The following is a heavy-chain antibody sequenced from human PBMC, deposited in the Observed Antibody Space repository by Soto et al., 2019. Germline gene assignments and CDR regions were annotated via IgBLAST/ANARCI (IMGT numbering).Heavy chain of an antibody. CDR3: ARAGGTFREYGMDV. CDR1: GFTFSSYD. Sequence: PGGSLPLSCAASGFTFSSYDMHWVRQATGKGLEWVSAIGTAGDTYYPGSVKGRFTISRENAKNSLYLQMNSLRAGDTAVYYCARAGGTFREYGMDVWGQGTTVTVS. CDR2: IGTAGDT. D-gene: IGHD1-1*01. J-gene: IGHJ6*02. V-gene: IGHV3-13*01.